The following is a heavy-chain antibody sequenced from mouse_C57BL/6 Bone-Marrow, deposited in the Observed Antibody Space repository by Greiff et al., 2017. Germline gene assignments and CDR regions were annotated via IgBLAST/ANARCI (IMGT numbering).Heavy chain of an antibody. V-gene: IGHV1-63*01. CDR1: GYTFTNYW. Sequence: QVQLQQPGPELVKPGASVKLSCKASGYTFTNYWIGWAKQRTGHGLEWIGAIYPGGGYTNYNEKFKGKATLTADKASSTASMQVSSLTSEDSSICDCSKKTTVGYFDVWGQGTTLTVSS. D-gene: IGHD1-1*01. CDR3: SKKTTVGYFDV. CDR2: IYPGGGYT. J-gene: IGHJ2*01.